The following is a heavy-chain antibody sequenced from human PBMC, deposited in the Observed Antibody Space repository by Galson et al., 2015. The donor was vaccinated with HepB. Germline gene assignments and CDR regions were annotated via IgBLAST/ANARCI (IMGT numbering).Heavy chain of an antibody. J-gene: IGHJ6*03. V-gene: IGHV4-61*01. CDR3: ASHSYCSSSSCYSFMDV. CDR1: GGSVSSGSSY. Sequence: ETLSPTCTVSGGSVSSGSSYWSWIRQPPGKLLEWIGYIYYSGSTIYNPSLKSRVSISVDTSKNQFSLKLNSVTAADTAVYYCASHSYCSSSSCYSFMDVWGKGTTVTVSS. D-gene: IGHD2-15*01. CDR2: IYYSGST.